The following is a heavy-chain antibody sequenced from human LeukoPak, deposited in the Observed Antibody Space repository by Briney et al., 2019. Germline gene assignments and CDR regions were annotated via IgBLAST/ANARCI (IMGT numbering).Heavy chain of an antibody. CDR2: IIPVLETA. CDR3: AREAVTRNYFDY. J-gene: IGHJ4*02. V-gene: IGHV1-69*11. Sequence: SVKVSCKASGGTFSSYAINWVRQAPGQGLEWMGRIIPVLETASFAQKFQGKVTITADESTSTVYMELSSLRSEDTAVYYCAREAVTRNYFDYWGQGTLVTVSS. D-gene: IGHD4-17*01. CDR1: GGTFSSYA.